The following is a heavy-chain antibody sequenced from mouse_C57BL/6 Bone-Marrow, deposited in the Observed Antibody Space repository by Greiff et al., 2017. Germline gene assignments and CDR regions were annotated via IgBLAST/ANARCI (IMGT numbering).Heavy chain of an antibody. Sequence: EVQLQQSGAELVRPGASVKLSCTASGFNIKDDYMHWVKQRPEQGLEWIGWIDPENGDTEYASKFQGKATITADTSSNTAYLQLSSLTSEDTAVYYCTTELLRPFLSYWGQGTTLTVSS. D-gene: IGHD1-1*01. CDR1: GFNIKDDY. CDR3: TTELLRPFLSY. V-gene: IGHV14-4*01. J-gene: IGHJ2*01. CDR2: IDPENGDT.